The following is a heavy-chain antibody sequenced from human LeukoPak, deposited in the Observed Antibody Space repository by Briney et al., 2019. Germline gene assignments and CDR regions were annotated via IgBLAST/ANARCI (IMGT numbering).Heavy chain of an antibody. D-gene: IGHD3-22*01. CDR3: AKATSSGYLEYFQH. Sequence: SGGSLRLSCAASGFTFSNYNMHWVRQAPGKGLEWVSAISGSGGSTYYADSVKGRFTISRDNSENTLYLQMNSLRAEDTAVYYCAKATSSGYLEYFQHWGQGTLVTVSS. J-gene: IGHJ1*01. CDR1: GFTFSNYN. CDR2: ISGSGGST. V-gene: IGHV3-23*01.